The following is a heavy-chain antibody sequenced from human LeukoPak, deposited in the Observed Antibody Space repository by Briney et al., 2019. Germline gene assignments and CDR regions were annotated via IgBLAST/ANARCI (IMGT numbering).Heavy chain of an antibody. V-gene: IGHV3-30*09. Sequence: PGRSLRLSCAASGFTFSSYAMHWVRQAPGKGLEWVAVISYDGSNKYYADSVKGRFAISRDNSKNTLYLQMNSLRAEDTAVYYCTTLGYCSSTRCYGSAFDIWGQGTMVTVSS. CDR2: ISYDGSNK. J-gene: IGHJ3*02. CDR3: TTLGYCSSTRCYGSAFDI. D-gene: IGHD2-2*01. CDR1: GFTFSSYA.